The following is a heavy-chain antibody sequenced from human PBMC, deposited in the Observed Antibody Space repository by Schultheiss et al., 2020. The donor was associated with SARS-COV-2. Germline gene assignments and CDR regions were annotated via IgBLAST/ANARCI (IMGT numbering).Heavy chain of an antibody. CDR1: GFTFSSYE. J-gene: IGHJ4*02. V-gene: IGHV3-72*01. Sequence: GEPLKISCEASGFTFSSYEMNWVRQAPGKGLEWVGRIRNKANSYTTEYAASVKGRFIISRDESKNSLYLQMNSLKTEDTAVYYCASVRWEPGDYWGQGTLVTVSS. CDR3: ASVRWEPGDY. D-gene: IGHD1-26*01. CDR2: IRNKANSYTT.